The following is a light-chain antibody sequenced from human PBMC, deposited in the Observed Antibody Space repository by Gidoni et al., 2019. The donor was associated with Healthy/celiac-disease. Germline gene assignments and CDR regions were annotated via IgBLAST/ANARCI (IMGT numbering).Light chain of an antibody. CDR3: NSRDSSGNHPCV. V-gene: IGLV3-19*01. Sequence: SELTQDPAVSVALGQTVRITCQGDSLRSYYASWYQQKPGQAPVLVIYGKNNRPSGIPDRFSGSSSGNTASLTITGAQAEDEADYYCNSRDSSGNHPCVFGTGTKVTVL. CDR1: SLRSYY. CDR2: GKN. J-gene: IGLJ1*01.